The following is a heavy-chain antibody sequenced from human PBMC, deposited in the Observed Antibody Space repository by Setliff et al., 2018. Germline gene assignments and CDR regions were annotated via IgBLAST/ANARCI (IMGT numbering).Heavy chain of an antibody. J-gene: IGHJ6*03. Sequence: SETLSLTCTVSGASISSSYWSWIRQPPGKGLEWIGYIYSSGSTNNNPSLKSRATISVDTSKNQFSLKLSAVTAADTAVYFCAREDGPNYYYYYMDIWGKGTTVTVSS. D-gene: IGHD2-8*01. CDR1: GASISSSY. V-gene: IGHV4-4*08. CDR2: IYSSGST. CDR3: AREDGPNYYYYYMDI.